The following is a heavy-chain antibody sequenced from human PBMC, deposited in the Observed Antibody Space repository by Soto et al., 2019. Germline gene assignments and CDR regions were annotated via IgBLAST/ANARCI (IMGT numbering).Heavy chain of an antibody. CDR2: ISGSGGST. V-gene: IGHV3-23*01. Sequence: GGSLRLSCAASGFTFSSYAMSWVRQAPGKGLEWVSAISGSGGSTYYADSVKGRFTISRDNSKNTLYLQMNSLRAEDTAVYYCAKDPPAYYGPGSYKPKYFQHWGQGTLVTVSS. CDR3: AKDPPAYYGPGSYKPKYFQH. D-gene: IGHD3-10*01. J-gene: IGHJ1*01. CDR1: GFTFSSYA.